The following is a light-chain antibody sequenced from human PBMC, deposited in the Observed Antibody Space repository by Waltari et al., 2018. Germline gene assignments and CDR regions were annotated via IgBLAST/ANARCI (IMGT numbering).Light chain of an antibody. CDR1: QGISTY. J-gene: IGKJ5*01. Sequence: MQLTQSPSSLSASVGDRVTITCRASQGISTYLAWYQQKPWKAPQLLIYEASTLQIGVPSRFSGSGSETDFTLTISSLQPEDFATYYCQQLNSYQSFGQGTRLEIK. CDR2: EAS. V-gene: IGKV1-9*01. CDR3: QQLNSYQS.